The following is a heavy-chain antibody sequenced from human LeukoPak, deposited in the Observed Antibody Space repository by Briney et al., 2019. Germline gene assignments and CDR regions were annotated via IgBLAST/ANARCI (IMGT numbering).Heavy chain of an antibody. CDR2: ISGSGGST. D-gene: IGHD3-3*01. V-gene: IGHV3-23*01. J-gene: IGHJ6*02. Sequence: GSLRLSCAASGFTFSSYAMSWVRQAPGKGLEWVSAISGSGGSTYYADSVKGRFTISRDNSKNTLYLQMNSLRAEDTAVYYCARDHNDFWSGYYILPYYYYYGMDVWGQGTTVTVSS. CDR1: GFTFSSYA. CDR3: ARDHNDFWSGYYILPYYYYYGMDV.